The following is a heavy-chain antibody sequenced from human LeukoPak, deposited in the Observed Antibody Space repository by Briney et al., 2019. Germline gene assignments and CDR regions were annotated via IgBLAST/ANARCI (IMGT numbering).Heavy chain of an antibody. V-gene: IGHV1-69*05. J-gene: IGHJ4*02. CDR3: ARSSSWYPDY. CDR1: GGTFSSYA. D-gene: IGHD6-13*01. Sequence: VASVKVSCKASGGTFSSYAISWVRQAPGQGLEWMGGIIPIFGTANYAQKFQGRVTMTRDTSTSTVYMELSSLRSEDTAVYYCARSSSWYPDYWGQGTLVTVSS. CDR2: IIPIFGTA.